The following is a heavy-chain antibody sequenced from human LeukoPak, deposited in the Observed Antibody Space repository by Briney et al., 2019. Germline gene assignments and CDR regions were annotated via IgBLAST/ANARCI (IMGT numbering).Heavy chain of an antibody. D-gene: IGHD3-16*01. CDR3: ARDPLGEY. Sequence: SETLSLTCTVSGGSISSGSYYWSWIRQPAGKGLEWIGRIYTSGSTNYNPSLKSRVTISVDTSKNQFSLKLSSVTAADTAVYFCARDPLGEYWGQGTLVTVSS. CDR2: IYTSGST. V-gene: IGHV4-61*02. CDR1: GGSISSGSYY. J-gene: IGHJ4*02.